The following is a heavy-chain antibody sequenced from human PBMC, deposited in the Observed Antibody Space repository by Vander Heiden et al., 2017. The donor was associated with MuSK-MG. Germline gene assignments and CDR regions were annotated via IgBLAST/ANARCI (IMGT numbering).Heavy chain of an antibody. J-gene: IGHJ3*02. CDR2: ISYDGSNK. CDR3: AKDRDYYDSSGYSTDAFDI. V-gene: IGHV3-30*18. D-gene: IGHD3-22*01. CDR1: GFTFSSYG. Sequence: QVQLVESGGGVVQPGRSLRLSCAASGFTFSSYGMHWVRHAPGKGLEWVAVISYDGSNKYYADSVKGRFTISRDNSKNTLYLQMNSLRAEDTAVYYCAKDRDYYDSSGYSTDAFDIWGQGTMVTVSS.